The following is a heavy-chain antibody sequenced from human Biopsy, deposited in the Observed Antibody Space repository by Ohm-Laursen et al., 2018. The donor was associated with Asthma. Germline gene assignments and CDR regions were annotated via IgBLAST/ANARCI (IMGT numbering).Heavy chain of an antibody. D-gene: IGHD3-10*01. Sequence: ASVKVSCKASGYTFTSTVYGISWVRQAPGQGLEWMGWINPNSGGTNYAQKFQGWVTMTRDTSISTAYMELSRLRSDDTAVYYCAREVLWFGESTNPGGMDVWGQGTTVTVSS. CDR1: GYTFTSTVYG. CDR2: INPNSGGT. V-gene: IGHV1-2*04. CDR3: AREVLWFGESTNPGGMDV. J-gene: IGHJ6*02.